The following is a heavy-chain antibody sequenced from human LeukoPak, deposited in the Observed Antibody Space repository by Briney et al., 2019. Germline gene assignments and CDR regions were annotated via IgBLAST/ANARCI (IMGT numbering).Heavy chain of an antibody. CDR1: GFTFSRYC. V-gene: IGHV3-74*03. D-gene: IGHD6-6*01. CDR2: INSDGSST. J-gene: IGHJ4*02. CDR3: ARDPATEYYFDY. Sequence: GGSLRLSCAASGFTFSRYCMHWVRQAPGKGLGWVSRINSDGSSTTYADSVKGRFTISRDNAKNTLYLQMNSLRAEDTAVYYCARDPATEYYFDYWGQGTLVTVSS.